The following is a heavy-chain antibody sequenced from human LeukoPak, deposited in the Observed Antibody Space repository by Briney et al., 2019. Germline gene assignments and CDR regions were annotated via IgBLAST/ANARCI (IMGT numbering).Heavy chain of an antibody. Sequence: SETLSLTCAVYGGSFSGYYWSWIRQPPGKGLEWIGEINHSGSTNYNPSLKSRVTISVDTSKNQFSLKLSSVTAADTAVYYCARVGILTGAIDYWGEGTLFTVSS. CDR1: GGSFSGYY. V-gene: IGHV4-34*01. D-gene: IGHD3-9*01. CDR2: INHSGST. CDR3: ARVGILTGAIDY. J-gene: IGHJ4*02.